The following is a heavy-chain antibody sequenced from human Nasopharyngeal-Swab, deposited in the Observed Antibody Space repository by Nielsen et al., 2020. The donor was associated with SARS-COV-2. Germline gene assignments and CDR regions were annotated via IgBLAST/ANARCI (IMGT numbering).Heavy chain of an antibody. V-gene: IGHV1-3*01. CDR3: AGGRGYYGSGGYYYYMDV. CDR2: INAGNGNT. J-gene: IGHJ6*03. D-gene: IGHD3-10*01. Sequence: WVRQAPGQRLEWMGWINAGNGNTKYSQKFQGRVTITRDTSASTAYMELSSLRSEDTAVYYCAGGRGYYGSGGYYYYMDVWGKGTTVTVSS.